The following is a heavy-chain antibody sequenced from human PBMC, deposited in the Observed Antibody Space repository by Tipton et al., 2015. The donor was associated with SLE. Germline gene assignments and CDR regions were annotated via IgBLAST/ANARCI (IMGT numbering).Heavy chain of an antibody. CDR1: GYDFAHYW. CDR2: IYPVDSDA. Sequence: VQLVQSGAEVKKPGESLRISCKASGYDFAHYWIGWVRQMPGKGLEWMGFIYPVDSDARYSPSFHGQVTLSVDKAVSTVFLQWATLKAADTATYFCAGQSSRDAYISDAFETWGQGTMVIVS. D-gene: IGHD5-24*01. CDR3: AGQSSRDAYISDAFET. V-gene: IGHV5-51*01. J-gene: IGHJ3*02.